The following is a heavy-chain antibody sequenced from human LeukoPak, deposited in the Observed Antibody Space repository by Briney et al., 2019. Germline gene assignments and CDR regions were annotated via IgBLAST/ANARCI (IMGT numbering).Heavy chain of an antibody. CDR2: IKEDGSDK. CDR1: GFIFTDYW. J-gene: IGHJ6*03. D-gene: IGHD5-12*01. V-gene: IGHV3-7*01. CDR3: ARVRSGYDLISYYYMDV. Sequence: GGSLRLSCATSGFIFTDYWMAWVRQAPGKGLEWVANIKEDGSDKNYMDSLKGRITISRDNAKNSLYLQMNSLRAEDTAAYYCARVRSGYDLISYYYMDVWGKGTTVIISS.